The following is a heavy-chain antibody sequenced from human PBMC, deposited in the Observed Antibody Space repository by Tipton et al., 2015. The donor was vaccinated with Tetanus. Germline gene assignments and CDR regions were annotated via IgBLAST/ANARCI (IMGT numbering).Heavy chain of an antibody. CDR2: SWYDGTDK. V-gene: IGHV3-33*01. D-gene: IGHD2-15*01. CDR1: GFIFSSHG. J-gene: IGHJ4*02. CDR3: AREADCSGGSCFSGDFDN. Sequence: SLRLSCAASGFIFSSHGIHWVRQAPGKGLEWVADSWYDGTDKYYADSVKGRFTISRDNSKNTLYLQMNSLRAEDTAVYYCAREADCSGGSCFSGDFDNWGQGTQVTVSS.